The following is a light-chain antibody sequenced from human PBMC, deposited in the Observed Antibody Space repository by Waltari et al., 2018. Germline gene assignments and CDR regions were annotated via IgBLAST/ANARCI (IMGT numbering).Light chain of an antibody. J-gene: IGLJ3*02. V-gene: IGLV1-47*01. Sequence: QSVLTQPPYASGTPGPRVPIPWSGFALNIGSYPVNWYQQLPGTAPKLVIYGSFQRPSGVPDRFSGSKSGTSASLDISGLRSEDEASYYCATWDDSMSTWVFGGGTELTVL. CDR3: ATWDDSMSTWV. CDR2: GSF. CDR1: ALNIGSYP.